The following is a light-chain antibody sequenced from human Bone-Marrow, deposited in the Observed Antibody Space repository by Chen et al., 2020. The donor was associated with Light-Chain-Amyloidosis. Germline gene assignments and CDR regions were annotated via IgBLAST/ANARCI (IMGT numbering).Light chain of an antibody. CDR2: DVT. Sequence: QSALTPPASASGAPRQSITIPCTGTSSDVGSYNYVSWYQHHPGKAPKLLIYDVTNRPAGVSSRFSASKSGNTASLTISGLQAEDEADYYCSSYTSSNSWVFGGGTKLTVL. J-gene: IGLJ3*02. CDR1: SSDVGSYNY. V-gene: IGLV2-14*03. CDR3: SSYTSSNSWV.